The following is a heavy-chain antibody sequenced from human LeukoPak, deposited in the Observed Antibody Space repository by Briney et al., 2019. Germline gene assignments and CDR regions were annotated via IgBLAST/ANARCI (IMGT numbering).Heavy chain of an antibody. CDR3: ARASLPGLTGKPGY. CDR1: GGTFSSYA. V-gene: IGHV1-69*04. D-gene: IGHD3-9*01. J-gene: IGHJ4*02. CDR2: IIPILGIA. Sequence: GASVKVSCKASGGTFSSYAISWVRQAPGQGLEWMGRIIPILGIANYAQKFQGRVTITADKSTSTAYMELSSLRSEDTAVYYCARASLPGLTGKPGYWGQGTLVTVSS.